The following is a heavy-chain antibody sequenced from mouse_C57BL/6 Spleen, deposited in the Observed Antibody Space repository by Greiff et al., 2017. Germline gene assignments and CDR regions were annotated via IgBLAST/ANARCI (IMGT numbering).Heavy chain of an antibody. CDR2: IYPGGGYT. CDR1: GYTFTNYW. CDR3: ARKSYYYGSSSLDY. D-gene: IGHD1-1*01. V-gene: IGHV1-63*01. J-gene: IGHJ2*01. Sequence: VQLQQSGAELVRPGTSVKMSCTASGYTFTNYWIGWAKQRPGHGLEWIGDIYPGGGYTNYNEKFKGKATLTADKSSSTAYMQISSLTSEDSAIYYGARKSYYYGSSSLDYWGQGTTLTVSS.